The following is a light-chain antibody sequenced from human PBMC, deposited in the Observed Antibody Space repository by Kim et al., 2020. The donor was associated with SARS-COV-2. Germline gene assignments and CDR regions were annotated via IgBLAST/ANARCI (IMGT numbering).Light chain of an antibody. J-gene: IGLJ1*01. CDR2: DVS. V-gene: IGLV2-14*03. CDR1: SSDVGSYNY. Sequence: QSALTQPASVSGSLGQSITISCTGTSSDVGSYNYVSWYQQHPGKAPKLMICDVSNRPSGVSNRFSGSKSGNTASLTISGLQAEDEADYYCSSYTSSSTPYVFGTGTKVTVL. CDR3: SSYTSSSTPYV.